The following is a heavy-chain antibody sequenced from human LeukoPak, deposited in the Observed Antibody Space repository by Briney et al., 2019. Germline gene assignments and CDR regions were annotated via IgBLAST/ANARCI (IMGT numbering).Heavy chain of an antibody. CDR3: AREGTYYYDSSGSTHQPQPYNWLDP. CDR1: GGSISSSSYY. J-gene: IGHJ5*02. Sequence: NPSETLSLTCTVSGGSISSSSYYWGWIRQPPGKGLEWIGSIYYSGSTYYNPSLKSRVTISVDTSKNQFSLKLSSVTAADTAVYYCAREGTYYYDSSGSTHQPQPYNWLDPWGQGTLVTVSS. V-gene: IGHV4-39*07. CDR2: IYYSGST. D-gene: IGHD3-22*01.